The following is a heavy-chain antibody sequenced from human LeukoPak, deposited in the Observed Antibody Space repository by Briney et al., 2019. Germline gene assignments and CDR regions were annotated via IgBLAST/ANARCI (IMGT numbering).Heavy chain of an antibody. Sequence: SETLSLTCTVSGGSISSSSYYWGWIRQPPGKGLEWIGSIYYSGSTYYNPSLKSRVTISVDTSKNQFSLKLSSVTAADTAMYYCARGIQWLAYFDYWGQGTLVTVSS. CDR3: ARGIQWLAYFDY. CDR1: GGSISSSSYY. J-gene: IGHJ4*02. D-gene: IGHD6-19*01. CDR2: IYYSGST. V-gene: IGHV4-39*07.